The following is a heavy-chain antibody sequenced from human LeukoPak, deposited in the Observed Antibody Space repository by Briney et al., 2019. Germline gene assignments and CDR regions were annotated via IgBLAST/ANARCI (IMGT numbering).Heavy chain of an antibody. Sequence: GGSLRLSCAASGFTFSSYGMHWVRQAPGKGLEWVAVIWYDGSNKYYADSVKGRFTISRDNSKNTLYLQMNSRRAEDTAVYYCARAWPNTWNDYWGQGTLVTVSS. CDR2: IWYDGSNK. J-gene: IGHJ4*02. CDR1: GFTFSSYG. D-gene: IGHD1-1*01. V-gene: IGHV3-33*01. CDR3: ARAWPNTWNDY.